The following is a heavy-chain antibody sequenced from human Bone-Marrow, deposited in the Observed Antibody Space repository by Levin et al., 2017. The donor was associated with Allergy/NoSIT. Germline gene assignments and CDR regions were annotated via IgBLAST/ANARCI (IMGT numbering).Heavy chain of an antibody. Sequence: ESGPTLVKPTQTLTLTCTFSGFALSTSGVGVGWIRQPPGKAPECLAVIYWDDRRYSPSLKSRLTITKDTSKNQVVLTMTNMDPVDTATYYCALRRNFFIPGTDEFWFDPWGQGTLVAVSS. CDR1: GFALSTSGVG. D-gene: IGHD3-10*01. CDR2: IYWDDR. CDR3: ALRRNFFIPGTDEFWFDP. V-gene: IGHV2-5*01. J-gene: IGHJ5*02.